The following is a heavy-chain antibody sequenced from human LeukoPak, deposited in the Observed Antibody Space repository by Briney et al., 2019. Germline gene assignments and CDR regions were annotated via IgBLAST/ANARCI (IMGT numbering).Heavy chain of an antibody. V-gene: IGHV1-18*01. J-gene: IGHJ4*02. Sequence: ASVKVSCKASGYTFTSYGISWVRQAPGQGLEWMGWISAYNGNTNYAQKLQGRVTMTRDTSISTAYMELSRLRSDDTAVYYCARADRGYCRGGSCYSFDYWGQGTLVTVSS. D-gene: IGHD2-15*01. CDR1: GYTFTSYG. CDR2: ISAYNGNT. CDR3: ARADRGYCRGGSCYSFDY.